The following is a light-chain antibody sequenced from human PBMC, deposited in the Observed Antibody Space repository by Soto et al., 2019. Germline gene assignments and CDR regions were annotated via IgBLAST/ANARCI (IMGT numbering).Light chain of an antibody. V-gene: IGKV1-39*01. Sequence: DIHMAQSPPSLSASVGDRVTITCRASHNIVTYLNWYQQKAGKAPSLLIYEASHLQSGVPFRFFGSGSGTDFTLTIDNLQHEDSATYYCQQCHSTPRTFGPGTKLEIK. CDR3: QQCHSTPRT. J-gene: IGKJ2*02. CDR1: HNIVTY. CDR2: EAS.